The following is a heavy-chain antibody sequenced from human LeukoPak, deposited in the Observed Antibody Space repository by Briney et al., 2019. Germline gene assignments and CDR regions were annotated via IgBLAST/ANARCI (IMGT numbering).Heavy chain of an antibody. CDR2: ISGNGGST. V-gene: IGHV3-23*01. Sequence: GGSLRLSCAGSGFTFSSYAMSWVRQPPGKGLECVSAISGNGGSTYYADSVKGRFTISRDNSKNTMYLQMNGLRAEDTAVYYCAILRRWLQVVFDYWGQGALVTVSS. D-gene: IGHD5-24*01. J-gene: IGHJ4*02. CDR1: GFTFSSYA. CDR3: AILRRWLQVVFDY.